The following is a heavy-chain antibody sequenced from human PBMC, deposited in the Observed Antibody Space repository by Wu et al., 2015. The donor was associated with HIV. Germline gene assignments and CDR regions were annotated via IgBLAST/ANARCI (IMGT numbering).Heavy chain of an antibody. CDR3: TRDELFRVDDAFDM. CDR2: TNVNTGGT. CDR1: GYTFTDYF. D-gene: IGHD2-15*01. J-gene: IGHJ3*02. V-gene: IGHV1-2*02. Sequence: QAQLLQFGAEVKKPGASVKVSCKASGYTFTDYFVHWVRQAPGQNFEWMGWTNVNTGGTNYAPKFQGRVTMTRDTSISTAYIELSGLTSDDTAVYYCTRDELFRVDDAFDMWGQGTLVTVSS.